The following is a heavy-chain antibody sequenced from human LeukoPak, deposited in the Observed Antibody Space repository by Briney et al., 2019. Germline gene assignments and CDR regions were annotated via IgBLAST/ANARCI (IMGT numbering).Heavy chain of an antibody. V-gene: IGHV3-23*01. J-gene: IGHJ4*02. CDR2: ISGSGGST. Sequence: GGSLRLSCAASGFTFSSYAMSWVRQAPGKGLEWVSAISGSGGSTYYADSVKGRFAISRDNSKNTLYLQMNSLRAEDTAVYYCARGYDSSGYYYFDYWGQGTLVTVSS. D-gene: IGHD3-22*01. CDR1: GFTFSSYA. CDR3: ARGYDSSGYYYFDY.